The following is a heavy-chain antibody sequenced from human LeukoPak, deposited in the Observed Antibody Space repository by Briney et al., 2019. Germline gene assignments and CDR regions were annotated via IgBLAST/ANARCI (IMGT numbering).Heavy chain of an antibody. CDR3: ARAGASGWYAAGWFDP. CDR1: GFPFNNYW. D-gene: IGHD6-19*01. Sequence: GGSLKLSCAASGFPFNNYWIHWVRQAPRKGLMWVSSINTDGRTTRYAASVQGRFTISRDNAKNTLSLQMNSLRDDDTAVYYCARAGASGWYAAGWFDPWGQGTLVTVSS. J-gene: IGHJ5*02. CDR2: INTDGRTT. V-gene: IGHV3-74*01.